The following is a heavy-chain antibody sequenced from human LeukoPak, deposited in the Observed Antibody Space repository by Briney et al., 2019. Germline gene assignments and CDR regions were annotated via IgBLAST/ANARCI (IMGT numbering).Heavy chain of an antibody. CDR3: ARDGISGSYYNGLEINWFDP. CDR1: GGSISSYY. CDR2: TYYSGST. V-gene: IGHV4-59*01. Sequence: PSETLSLTCTVSGGSISSYYWSWIRQPPGKGLEWIGYTYYSGSTNYNPSLKSRVTISVNTSKNQFSLKLSSVTAADTAVYYCARDGISGSYYNGLEINWFDPWGQGTLVTVSS. J-gene: IGHJ5*02. D-gene: IGHD3-10*01.